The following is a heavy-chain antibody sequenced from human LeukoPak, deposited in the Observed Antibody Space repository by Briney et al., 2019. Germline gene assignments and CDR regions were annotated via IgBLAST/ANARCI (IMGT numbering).Heavy chain of an antibody. J-gene: IGHJ5*02. Sequence: SETLSLTCPVSGGSVSSGSHYWSWIRQPPGKGLEWIGYIYYSGSTNYNPSLKSRVTISVDTSKNQFSLKLSSVTAADTAVYYCARDRRSGGSSSWFDPWGQGTLVTVSS. D-gene: IGHD2-15*01. CDR1: GGSVSSGSHY. CDR3: ARDRRSGGSSSWFDP. V-gene: IGHV4-61*01. CDR2: IYYSGST.